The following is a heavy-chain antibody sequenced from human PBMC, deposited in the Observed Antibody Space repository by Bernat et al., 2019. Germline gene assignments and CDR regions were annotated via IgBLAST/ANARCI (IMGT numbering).Heavy chain of an antibody. Sequence: QVQLQESGPGLVKPSQTLSLTCTVTGGSISSGSYYWSWIRQPAGKGLEWIGRIYTSGSTNYNPSLKSRVTISVDTSKNHFSLKLSSVTAADTAVYYCAREGYCSGGSCYDPPYFDYWGQGTLVTVSS. J-gene: IGHJ4*02. V-gene: IGHV4-61*02. CDR3: AREGYCSGGSCYDPPYFDY. CDR1: GGSISSGSYY. CDR2: IYTSGST. D-gene: IGHD2-15*01.